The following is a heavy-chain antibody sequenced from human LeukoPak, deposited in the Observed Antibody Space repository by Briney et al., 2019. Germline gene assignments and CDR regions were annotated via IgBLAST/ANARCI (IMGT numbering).Heavy chain of an antibody. J-gene: IGHJ4*02. V-gene: IGHV7-4-1*02. CDR2: INTNTGNP. Sequence: GASVKVSCKASGGTFSSYAISWVRQAPGQGLEWMGWINTNTGNPTYAQGFTGRFVFSLDTSVSTAYLQISSLKAEDTAVYYCARFFIAAAGNDFDYWGQGTLVTVSS. CDR3: ARFFIAAAGNDFDY. D-gene: IGHD6-13*01. CDR1: GGTFSSYA.